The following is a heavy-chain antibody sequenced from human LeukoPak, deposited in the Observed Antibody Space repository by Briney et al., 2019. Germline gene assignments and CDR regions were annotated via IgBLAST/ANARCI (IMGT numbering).Heavy chain of an antibody. V-gene: IGHV4-59*01. CDR3: IFSGSRGVQYYGMDV. Sequence: SETLSLTCTVSGGSISSYYWSWIRQPPGKGLEWIGYIYYSGSTNYNPSLKSRVTISVDTSKNQFSLKLSSVTAADTAVYYCIFSGSRGVQYYGMDVWGQGTTVTVSS. CDR1: GGSISSYY. J-gene: IGHJ6*02. CDR2: IYYSGST. D-gene: IGHD1-26*01.